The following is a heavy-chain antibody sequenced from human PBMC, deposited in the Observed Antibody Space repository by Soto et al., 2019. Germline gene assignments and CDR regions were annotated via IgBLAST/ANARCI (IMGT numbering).Heavy chain of an antibody. CDR2: VHGGGST. D-gene: IGHD3-16*01. V-gene: IGHV3-53*01. CDR3: AGRLTTAASLDY. Sequence: VQLVESGGGLIQPGGSLRLSCAASGFTVSNNHMTWVRQAAGKGLELVSFVHGGGSTSYADSVKGRFTISRDNSKNPPYPQMDSLRAEDTAIYYCAGRLTTAASLDYWGRGTLVTVSS. CDR1: GFTVSNNH. J-gene: IGHJ4*02.